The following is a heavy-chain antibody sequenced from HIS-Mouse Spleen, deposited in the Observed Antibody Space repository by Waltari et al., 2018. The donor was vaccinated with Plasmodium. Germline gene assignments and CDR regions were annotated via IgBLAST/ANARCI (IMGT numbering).Heavy chain of an antibody. CDR3: ARVLGYKAAAGTFVEYFQH. CDR1: GYTFTGYS. V-gene: IGHV1-2*02. J-gene: IGHJ1*01. Sequence: QVQLVQSGAEVKKPGASVKVSCKASGYTFTGYSMPWVRQAPGQGLEWMGWINPNSGGTNYAQKFQGRVTMTRDTSIRTAYMELSRLRSDDTAVYYCARVLGYKAAAGTFVEYFQHWGQGTLVTVSS. D-gene: IGHD6-13*01. CDR2: INPNSGGT.